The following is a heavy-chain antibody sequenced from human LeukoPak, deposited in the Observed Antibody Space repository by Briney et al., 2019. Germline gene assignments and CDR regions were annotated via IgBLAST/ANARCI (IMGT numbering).Heavy chain of an antibody. Sequence: GGSLRLSCAASGFTFTSYSMNWVRQAPGKGLEWVSIISGGGGSTYYADSVKGRFTISRDNSKNTLYLQVNSLRAEDTAVYYCAKGGKWDVTPFDYWGQGTLVTVSS. V-gene: IGHV3-23*01. D-gene: IGHD1-26*01. CDR3: AKGGKWDVTPFDY. J-gene: IGHJ4*02. CDR1: GFTFTSYS. CDR2: ISGGGGST.